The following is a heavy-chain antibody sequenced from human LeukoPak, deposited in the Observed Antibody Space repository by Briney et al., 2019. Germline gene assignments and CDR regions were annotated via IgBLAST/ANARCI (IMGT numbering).Heavy chain of an antibody. V-gene: IGHV3-53*01. CDR1: GFTINNNY. D-gene: IGHD2/OR15-2a*01. Sequence: GGSLRLSCAASGFTINNNYMTWVRQAPGKELGWVSVSYSGGSSYYADSVKGRFTMSRDSSKNTVNLQMNILTVEDTAVYYCARILGTTDAFDIWGQGTMVTVSS. CDR3: ARILGTTDAFDI. J-gene: IGHJ3*02. CDR2: SYSGGSS.